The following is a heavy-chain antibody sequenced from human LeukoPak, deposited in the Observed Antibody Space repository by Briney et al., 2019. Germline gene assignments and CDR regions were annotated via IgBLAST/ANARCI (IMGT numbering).Heavy chain of an antibody. V-gene: IGHV1-46*01. CDR3: ARVQSHHDYGDYDYYSYYYMDV. CDR2: INPSGGST. J-gene: IGHJ6*03. D-gene: IGHD4-17*01. CDR1: GYTFTSYY. Sequence: ASVKVSCKASGYTFTSYYMHWVRQAPGQGLEWMGIINPSGGSTSYAQKFQGRVTMTRDTSTSTVYMELSSLRSEDTAVYYCARVQSHHDYGDYDYYSYYYMDVWGKGTTVTVSS.